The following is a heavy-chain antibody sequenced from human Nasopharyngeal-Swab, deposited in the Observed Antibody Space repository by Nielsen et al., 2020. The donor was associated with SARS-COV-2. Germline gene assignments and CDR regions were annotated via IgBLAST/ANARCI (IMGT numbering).Heavy chain of an antibody. V-gene: IGHV5-51*01. CDR3: ASRGSYGDYAFDY. CDR2: IYPGDSDT. D-gene: IGHD4-17*01. J-gene: IGHJ4*02. CDR1: GYSFTSYW. Sequence: GESLKISWKGSGYSFTSYWIGWAPPMPGKGLEWMGIIYPGDSDTRYSPTFQGQVPISADKSVSTAYLQWSSLKASDTALYYCASRGSYGDYAFDYWGQGTLVTVSS.